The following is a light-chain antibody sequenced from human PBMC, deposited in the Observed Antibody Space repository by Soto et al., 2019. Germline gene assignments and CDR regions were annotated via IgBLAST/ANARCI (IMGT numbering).Light chain of an antibody. CDR2: AAS. CDR3: QQLNSYVWT. CDR1: QGISSY. Sequence: DIQLTQSPSFLSASVGDRVTITCRSSQGISSYLAWYQQKPGKAPKLLIYAASTLQSGVPSRFSGSGSGKEFTLTISSPQPEELATYYCQQLNSYVWTFGQGTKVEIK. J-gene: IGKJ1*01. V-gene: IGKV1-9*01.